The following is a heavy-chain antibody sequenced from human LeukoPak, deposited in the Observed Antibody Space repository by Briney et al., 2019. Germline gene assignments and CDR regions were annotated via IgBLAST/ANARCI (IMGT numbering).Heavy chain of an antibody. J-gene: IGHJ1*01. CDR1: GYPFDNFG. CDR2: ISAYNGNT. V-gene: IGHV1-18*01. Sequence: ASVKVSCKASGYPFDNFGLTWVRQAPRQGLEWMGWISAYNGNTHYAQKFRGRLTLTTETSTSTAYLELRSLKSDDTAVYYCARDGGSSWPEYFQHWGQGTLVTVSS. CDR3: ARDGGSSWPEYFQH. D-gene: IGHD6-13*01.